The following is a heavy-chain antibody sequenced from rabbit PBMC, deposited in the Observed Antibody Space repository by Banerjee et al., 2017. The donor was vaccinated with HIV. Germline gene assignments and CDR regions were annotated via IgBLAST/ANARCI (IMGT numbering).Heavy chain of an antibody. D-gene: IGHD8-1*01. CDR1: GFTISSSYW. Sequence: QEQLEESGGGLVKPGASLTLTCTASGFTISSSYWMCWVRQAPGKGLEWIACIYGGSSGNTYYASWAKGRFTISKTSSTTVTLQMTSLTAADTASYFCSRYVDSSYSFNLWGPGTLVTVS. CDR2: IYGGSSGNT. J-gene: IGHJ4*01. CDR3: SRYVDSSYSFNL. V-gene: IGHV1S45*01.